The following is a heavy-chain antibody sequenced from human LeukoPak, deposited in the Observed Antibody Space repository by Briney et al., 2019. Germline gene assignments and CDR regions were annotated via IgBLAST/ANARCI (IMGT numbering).Heavy chain of an antibody. J-gene: IGHJ3*02. D-gene: IGHD2-2*02. V-gene: IGHV3-30*02. Sequence: GGSLRLSCAASGFTFSSYCMFWGRPAPSKGLEWGAFIRYDGSNEYYADSVKGRFTVSRDNSKNTLSLQMNSLRTEDTAVYYCAKDAVVPPSIYDAFDMWGQGTMVTVSS. CDR1: GFTFSSYC. CDR2: IRYDGSNE. CDR3: AKDAVVPPSIYDAFDM.